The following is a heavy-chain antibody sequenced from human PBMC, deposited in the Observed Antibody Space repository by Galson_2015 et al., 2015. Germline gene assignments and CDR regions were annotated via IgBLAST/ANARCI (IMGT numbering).Heavy chain of an antibody. CDR1: GYTFTSYA. V-gene: IGHV1-3*01. CDR2: INAGNGNT. CDR3: ATSAAGTGSYDY. Sequence: SVKVSCKASGYTFTSYAMHWVRQAPGQRLEWMGWINAGNGNTKYSQKFQGRVTITRDTSASTAYMELSSLRSEDTAVYYCATSAAGTGSYDYWGQGTLVTVSS. D-gene: IGHD6-13*01. J-gene: IGHJ4*02.